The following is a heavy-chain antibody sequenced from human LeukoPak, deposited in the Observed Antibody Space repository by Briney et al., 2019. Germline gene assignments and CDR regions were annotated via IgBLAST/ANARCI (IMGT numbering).Heavy chain of an antibody. Sequence: SETLSLTCTVSGGSISSSSYYWGWIRQPPGKGLEWIGSIYYSGSTYYNPSLKSRVTISVDTSKNQFSLKLSSVTAADTAVYYCARAVQRRGGVAARRDYYYYMDVWGKGTTVTVSS. V-gene: IGHV4-39*07. J-gene: IGHJ6*03. CDR2: IYYSGST. CDR3: ARAVQRRGGVAARRDYYYYMDV. CDR1: GGSISSSSYY. D-gene: IGHD6-6*01.